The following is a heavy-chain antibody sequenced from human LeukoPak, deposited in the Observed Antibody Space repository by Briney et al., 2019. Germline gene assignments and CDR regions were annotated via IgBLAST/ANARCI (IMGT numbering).Heavy chain of an antibody. V-gene: IGHV4-39*01. J-gene: IGHJ4*02. Sequence: PSETLSLTCTVSGGSISSSSYYWGWIRQPPGKGLEWIGSIYYSGSTYYNPSLKSRVTISVDTSKNQFSLKLSSVTAADTAVYYCARHEQWLVRGPDYWAREPWSPSPQ. CDR3: ARHEQWLVRGPDY. D-gene: IGHD6-19*01. CDR1: GGSISSSSYY. CDR2: IYYSGST.